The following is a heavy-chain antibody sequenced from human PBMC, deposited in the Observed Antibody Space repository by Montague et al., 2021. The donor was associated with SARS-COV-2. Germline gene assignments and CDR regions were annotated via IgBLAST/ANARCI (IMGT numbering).Heavy chain of an antibody. CDR2: ISYDGSNK. D-gene: IGHD1-26*01. V-gene: IGHV3-30-3*01. CDR3: ARVYGGSYRGRIDY. J-gene: IGHJ4*02. CDR1: GFTFSSYA. Sequence: SLRLSCAASGFTFSSYAMHWVRQAPGKGLEWVAVISYDGSNKYYADSVKGRFTISRDNSKNTLYLQMNSLRAEDTAVYYCARVYGGSYRGRIDYWGRGTLVTVSS.